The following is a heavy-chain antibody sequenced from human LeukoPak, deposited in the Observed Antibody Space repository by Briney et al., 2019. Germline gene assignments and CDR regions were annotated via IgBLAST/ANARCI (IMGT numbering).Heavy chain of an antibody. CDR3: ARGAAAGIAVAGTYDY. CDR2: IKQDGSEK. D-gene: IGHD6-19*01. J-gene: IGHJ4*02. Sequence: GGSLRLSCAASGFIFSSYWMSWVRQAPGKGLEWVANIKQDGSEKYYVDSVKGRFTISRDNAKNSLYLQMNSLRAEDTAVYYCARGAAAGIAVAGTYDYWGQGTLVTVSS. V-gene: IGHV3-7*01. CDR1: GFIFSSYW.